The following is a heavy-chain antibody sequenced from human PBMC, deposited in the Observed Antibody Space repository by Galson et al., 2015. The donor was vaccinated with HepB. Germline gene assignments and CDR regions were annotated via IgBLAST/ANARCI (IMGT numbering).Heavy chain of an antibody. CDR1: GYTFTGYY. CDR2: INPNSGGT. J-gene: IGHJ4*02. D-gene: IGHD3-3*01. CDR3: ARAFSGEPNLQYFFY. Sequence: SVKVSCKASGYTFTGYYMHWVRQAPGQGLEWMGWINPNSGGTNYAQKFQGWVTMTRDTSISTAYMELSRLRSDDTAVYYCARAFSGEPNLQYFFYRGRGTLVTVSS. V-gene: IGHV1-2*04.